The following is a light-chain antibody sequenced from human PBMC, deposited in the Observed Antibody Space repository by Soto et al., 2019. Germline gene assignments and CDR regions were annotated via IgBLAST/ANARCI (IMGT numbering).Light chain of an antibody. CDR2: GNN. CDR3: QSYDSSLRGWV. Sequence: QSVLTQPPSVSGAPGQRVTISCTGSSSNIGAGYDVHWYQHLPGTAPKLLIYGNNNRPSGVPDRFSGSKSGTSVSLAITGLQAEDEADFYCQSYDSSLRGWVFGGGTKLTVL. J-gene: IGLJ2*01. CDR1: SSNIGAGYD. V-gene: IGLV1-40*01.